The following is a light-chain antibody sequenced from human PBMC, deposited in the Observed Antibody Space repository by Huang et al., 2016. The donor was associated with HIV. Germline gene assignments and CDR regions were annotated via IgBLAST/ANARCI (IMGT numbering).Light chain of an antibody. J-gene: IGKJ2*01. CDR2: GAS. CDR1: QSVSNSY. Sequence: EIVLTQSPGTLSLSPGERATLSCRASQSVSNSYLAWYQQKLGQPPRLLIYGASSRATGIPDRFSGSGSGTDFTLTISRLEPEDFAVYYCQQYSTSPRTFGQGTKLEIK. CDR3: QQYSTSPRT. V-gene: IGKV3-20*01.